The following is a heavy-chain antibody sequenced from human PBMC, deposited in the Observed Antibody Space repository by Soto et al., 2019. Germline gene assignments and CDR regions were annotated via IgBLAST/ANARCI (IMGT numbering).Heavy chain of an antibody. D-gene: IGHD6-13*01. Sequence: QVQLVESGGGVVQPGRSLRLSCAASGFTFSSYGMHWVRQTPGKGLEWVAVIWYDGSNKYYADSVKGRFTISRDNSKNTLYLQMNSLRAEDTAVYYCARAAGLKQQLVNLWGQGTLVTVSS. CDR2: IWYDGSNK. V-gene: IGHV3-33*01. CDR1: GFTFSSYG. CDR3: ARAAGLKQQLVNL. J-gene: IGHJ5*02.